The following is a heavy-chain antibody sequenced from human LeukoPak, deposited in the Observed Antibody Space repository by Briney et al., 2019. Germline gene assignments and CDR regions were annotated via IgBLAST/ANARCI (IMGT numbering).Heavy chain of an antibody. CDR3: ARVSGQLLWFGELVY. D-gene: IGHD3-10*01. J-gene: IGHJ4*02. V-gene: IGHV1-69*13. CDR1: GYTFTSYD. CDR2: IIPIFGTA. Sequence: SVKVSCKASGYTFTSYDIIWLRQATGQGLEWMGGIIPIFGTANYAQKFQGRVTITADESTSTAYMELSSLRSEDTAVYYCARVSGQLLWFGELVYWGQGTLVTVSS.